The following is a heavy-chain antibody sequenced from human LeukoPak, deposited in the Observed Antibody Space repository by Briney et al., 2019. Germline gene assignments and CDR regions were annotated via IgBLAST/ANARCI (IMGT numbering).Heavy chain of an antibody. CDR2: INHSGSN. V-gene: IGHV4-34*01. Sequence: PSETLSLTCAVYGGSFSGYYWSWIRQPPGKGLEWIGEINHSGSNNYNPSLKSRVTISVDTSKNQFSLKLSSVTAADTAVYYCARGRLYYYDSSGYYVKSRALYYFDYWGQGTLVTVSS. J-gene: IGHJ4*02. CDR3: ARGRLYYYDSSGYYVKSRALYYFDY. D-gene: IGHD3-22*01. CDR1: GGSFSGYY.